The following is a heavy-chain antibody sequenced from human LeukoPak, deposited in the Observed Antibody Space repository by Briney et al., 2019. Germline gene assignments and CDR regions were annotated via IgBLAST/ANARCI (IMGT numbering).Heavy chain of an antibody. CDR3: PRESFTWNPGEAAWEAFDI. V-gene: IGHV4-39*07. CDR2: VYYSGST. CDR1: GGSISDINYY. D-gene: IGHD1-1*01. J-gene: IGHJ3*02. Sequence: SETLSLTCNVSGGSISDINYYWAWIRQPPGKGLEWIASVYYSGSTHYNPSLKSRVTISVDTSKNQFSLKLSSVTAADTAVYYGPRESFTWNPGEAAWEAFDIWGQGKMVTV.